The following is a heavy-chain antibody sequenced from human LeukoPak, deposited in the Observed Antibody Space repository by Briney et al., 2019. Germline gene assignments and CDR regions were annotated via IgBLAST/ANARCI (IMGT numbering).Heavy chain of an antibody. D-gene: IGHD3-22*01. CDR1: GYTFTSYA. Sequence: ASVKVSCKASGYTFTSYAMHWVRQAPGQRLEWMGWINAGNGNTKYSQKFQGRVTITRDTSASTAYMELSSLRSEDTAVYYCARDLPLTNYYDSSGYHLSDAFDIWGQGTMVTVSS. CDR3: ARDLPLTNYYDSSGYHLSDAFDI. CDR2: INAGNGNT. V-gene: IGHV1-3*01. J-gene: IGHJ3*02.